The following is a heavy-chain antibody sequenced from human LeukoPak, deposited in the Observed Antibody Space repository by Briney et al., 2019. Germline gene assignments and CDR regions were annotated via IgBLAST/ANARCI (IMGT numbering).Heavy chain of an antibody. J-gene: IGHJ4*02. CDR2: IYYSGST. D-gene: IGHD6-13*01. CDR3: ARVTGYVMEDYFDY. V-gene: IGHV4-59*01. CDR1: GGSISSYY. Sequence: SETLSLTCTVSGGSISSYYWSWIRQPPGKGLEWIGYIYYSGSTNYNPSLKSRVTISVDTSKNQFSLRLSSVTAADTAVYYCARVTGYVMEDYFDYWGQGTLVTASS.